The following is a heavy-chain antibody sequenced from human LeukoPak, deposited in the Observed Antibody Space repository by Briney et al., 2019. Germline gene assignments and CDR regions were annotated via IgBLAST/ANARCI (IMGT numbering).Heavy chain of an antibody. D-gene: IGHD5-12*01. V-gene: IGHV3-15*01. J-gene: IGHJ4*02. Sequence: GGSLRLSCAASGLTFSNAWMSWVRQAPGKGLEWVGRIKSKTDGGTTDYAAPVKGRFTISRDDSKNTLYLQMNSLKTEDTAVYYCREYSGYDFDYWGQGTLVTVSS. CDR3: REYSGYDFDY. CDR1: GLTFSNAW. CDR2: IKSKTDGGTT.